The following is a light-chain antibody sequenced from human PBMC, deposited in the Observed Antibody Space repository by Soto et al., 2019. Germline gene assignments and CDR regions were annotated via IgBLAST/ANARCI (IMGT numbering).Light chain of an antibody. CDR3: QHTFNSPPWT. CDR2: GAS. V-gene: IGKV1-39*01. CDR1: QNIDMY. Sequence: DIHITHSQSSLSASVGYTFTITFRSSQNIDMYLNWYQQKPGKAPRVLISGASNLQSGVPSRFSGSGSGTDFTLTISSLQSEDFASYFCQHTFNSPPWTFGQGTKVDI. J-gene: IGKJ1*01.